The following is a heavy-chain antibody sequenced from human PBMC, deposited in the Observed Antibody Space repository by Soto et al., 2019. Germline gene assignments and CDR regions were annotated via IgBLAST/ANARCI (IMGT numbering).Heavy chain of an antibody. J-gene: IGHJ5*02. V-gene: IGHV4-30-2*01. CDR1: GGSISSGGYS. D-gene: IGHD6-13*01. CDR2: IYHSGST. Sequence: SETLSLTCAVSGGSISSGGYSWSWIRQPPGKGREWIGDIYHSGSTYYNPSLKSRVTISVDRSKNQFSLKLSSVTAADTAVYYCARRIAAASPGWFDPWGQGTLVTVSS. CDR3: ARRIAAASPGWFDP.